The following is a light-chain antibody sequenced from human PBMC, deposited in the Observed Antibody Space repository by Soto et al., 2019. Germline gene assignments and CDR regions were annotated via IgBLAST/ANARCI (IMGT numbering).Light chain of an antibody. CDR3: QQYGTLPVT. Sequence: EIVLTQSPGTLSLSPGERATLSCRASQSVSSNYLAWYQQKPGQAPRLLMYGASNRATGIPDRFSGSGSGTDFTLTISRLEPEDFAVYYCQQYGTLPVTFGGGTKWIS. CDR2: GAS. V-gene: IGKV3-20*01. J-gene: IGKJ4*01. CDR1: QSVSSNY.